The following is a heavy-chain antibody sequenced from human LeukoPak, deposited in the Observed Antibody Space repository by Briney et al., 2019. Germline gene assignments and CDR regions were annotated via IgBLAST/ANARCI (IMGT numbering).Heavy chain of an antibody. D-gene: IGHD1-26*01. CDR1: GGSISSYY. V-gene: IGHV4-4*09. CDR2: IYTSGST. CDR3: GRGGHYFDP. Sequence: PSETLSLTCTVSGGSISSYYWSWIRQPPGKGLEWIGYIYTSGSTNYNPSLKSRVTILVDTSKKQFSLKLRAVTAADTAVYFCGRGGHYFDPWGQGTLVIVSS. J-gene: IGHJ5*02.